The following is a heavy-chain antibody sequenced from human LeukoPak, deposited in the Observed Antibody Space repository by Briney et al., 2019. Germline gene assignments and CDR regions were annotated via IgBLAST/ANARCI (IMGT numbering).Heavy chain of an antibody. V-gene: IGHV3-30-3*01. CDR3: ARWYSSGWSFDY. Sequence: GGSLRLSCAASGFTFSSYAMHWVRRAPGKGLEWVAVISYDGSNKYYADSVKGRFTISRDNSKNTLYLQMNSLRAEDTAVCYCARWYSSGWSFDYWGQGTLVTVSS. CDR2: ISYDGSNK. D-gene: IGHD6-19*01. CDR1: GFTFSSYA. J-gene: IGHJ4*02.